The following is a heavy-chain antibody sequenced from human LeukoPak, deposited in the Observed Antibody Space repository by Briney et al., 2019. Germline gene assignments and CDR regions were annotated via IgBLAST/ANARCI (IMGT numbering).Heavy chain of an antibody. D-gene: IGHD5-18*01. V-gene: IGHV3-23*01. CDR3: ASDQGGMVTSVYYGMDV. Sequence: PGGSLRLSCAASGFTFSSFAMHWVRQAPGKGLEWVSGISGSGSSTYYADSVKGRFTLSRDNAKNTLYLQMNSLRVEDTAVYYCASDQGGMVTSVYYGMDVWGQGTTVTVSS. J-gene: IGHJ6*02. CDR2: ISGSGSST. CDR1: GFTFSSFA.